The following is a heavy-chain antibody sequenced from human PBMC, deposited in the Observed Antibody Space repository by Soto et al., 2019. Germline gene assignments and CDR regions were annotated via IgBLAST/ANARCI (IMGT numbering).Heavy chain of an antibody. CDR3: ARHHVRGRTIAGAAEF. CDR1: GKSLSGYY. J-gene: IGHJ4*02. CDR2: INHSGNT. D-gene: IGHD1-26*01. Sequence: SETLSLTCAVYGKSLSGYYWSWIRQPPGKALEWIEEINHSGNTNYNPSLKSRVTISVDTSKNQLFLNLSSVTAADTAMYYCARHHVRGRTIAGAAEFWGQGTLVTVSS. V-gene: IGHV4-34*01.